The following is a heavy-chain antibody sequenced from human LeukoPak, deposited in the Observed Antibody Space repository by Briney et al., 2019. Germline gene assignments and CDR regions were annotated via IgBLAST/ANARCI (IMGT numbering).Heavy chain of an antibody. CDR2: INHSGST. J-gene: IGHJ4*02. D-gene: IGHD5-24*01. Sequence: PSETLSLTCAVYGGSFSGYYWSWIRQPPGKGLEWIGEINHSGSTNYNPSLKSRVTISVDTSKNQFSLKLSSVTAADTAVYYCARRGKDGYKYWYFDYWGQGTLVTVSS. V-gene: IGHV4-34*01. CDR1: GGSFSGYY. CDR3: ARRGKDGYKYWYFDY.